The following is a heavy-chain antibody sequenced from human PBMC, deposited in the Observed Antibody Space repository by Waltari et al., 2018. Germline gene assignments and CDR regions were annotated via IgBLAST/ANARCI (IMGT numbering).Heavy chain of an antibody. V-gene: IGHV3-21*01. CDR1: GLTSSSNT. Sequence: EVQLVESGGGLVKPGGSLRLSCAAAGLTSSSNTMNWVRQAPGKGLEWVSSIGSSSTYTYYADSVKGRFTISRDNARASLYLQMDSLRAEDTAVYYCASHLEDFYYYMDVWGKGTTVTVSS. CDR3: ASHLEDFYYYMDV. CDR2: IGSSSTYT. J-gene: IGHJ6*03.